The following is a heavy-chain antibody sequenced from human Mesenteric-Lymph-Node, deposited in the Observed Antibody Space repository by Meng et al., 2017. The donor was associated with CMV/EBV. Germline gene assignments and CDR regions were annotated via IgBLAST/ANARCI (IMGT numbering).Heavy chain of an antibody. CDR2: INHSGST. V-gene: IGHV4-34*01. CDR1: GGSFSGYY. J-gene: IGHJ5*02. Sequence: SETLSLTCAVYGGSFSGYYWSWIRQPPGKGLEWIGEINHSGSTNYNPSLKSRVTISVDTSKNQFSLKLSSVTAADTAVYYCARGGLSITIFGVVDKGYWFDPWGQGTLVTVSS. D-gene: IGHD3-3*01. CDR3: ARGGLSITIFGVVDKGYWFDP.